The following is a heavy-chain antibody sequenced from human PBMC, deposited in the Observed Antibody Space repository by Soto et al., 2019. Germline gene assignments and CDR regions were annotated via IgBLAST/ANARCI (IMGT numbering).Heavy chain of an antibody. V-gene: IGHV4-30-2*01. Sequence: QVRLQESGPGLVKPSQTLSLTCAVSGGSVSSGGFSWSWLRQPPGKGLEWIGFIFESGTTYYNPYRRSRISMSLDKSRNQFSLTMNSATAADTGVYYCARGDTNSYSGDWCRPWGHGTQVTVSS. D-gene: IGHD1-26*01. CDR3: ARGDTNSYSGDWCRP. CDR1: GGSVSSGGFS. J-gene: IGHJ5*02. CDR2: IFESGTT.